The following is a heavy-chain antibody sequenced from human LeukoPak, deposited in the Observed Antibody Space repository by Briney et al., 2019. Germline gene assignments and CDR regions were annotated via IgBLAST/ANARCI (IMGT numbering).Heavy chain of an antibody. CDR2: IFYSGNT. CDR3: ARGDSSTWFPSGLHIDH. D-gene: IGHD6-13*01. V-gene: IGHV4-39*07. CDR1: GGSISRTSYY. Sequence: PSETLSLTYTVSGGSISRTSYYWGWIRQPPGEGLEWIGSIFYSGNTYYNPSLESRLTISADTSKNQFSLNLNSVTAADTAVYFCARGDSSTWFPSGLHIDHWGQGILVSVSS. J-gene: IGHJ4*02.